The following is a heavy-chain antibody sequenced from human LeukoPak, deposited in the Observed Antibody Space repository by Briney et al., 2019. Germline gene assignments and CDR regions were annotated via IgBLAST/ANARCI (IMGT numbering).Heavy chain of an antibody. D-gene: IGHD3-22*01. V-gene: IGHV1-69*04. CDR2: IIPVLGFA. J-gene: IGHJ4*02. CDR1: GGTFSSYA. CDR3: AKMPYYQDTSGLYYFDY. Sequence: SVKVSCKASGGTFSSYAISWVRQAPGRGLEWMGRIIPVLGFANYAQNFQVRVTITADKATSTAYMELSSLRSEDTAVYYCAKMPYYQDTSGLYYFDYWGQGTLVTVSS.